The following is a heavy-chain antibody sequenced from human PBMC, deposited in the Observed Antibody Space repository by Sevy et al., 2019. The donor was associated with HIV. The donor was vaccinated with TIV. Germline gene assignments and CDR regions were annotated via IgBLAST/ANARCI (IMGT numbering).Heavy chain of an antibody. D-gene: IGHD2-2*01. V-gene: IGHV4-31*03. Sequence: SETLSLTCTVSGGSISSGGYYWSWIRQHPGKGLEWIGYIYYSGSTYYNPSLKSRVTISVDTSKNQFSLKLSSVTAADRAVYYCARDGGRYCISTSCYFMGFDPWGQGTLVTVSS. CDR2: IYYSGST. CDR1: GGSISSGGYY. J-gene: IGHJ5*02. CDR3: ARDGGRYCISTSCYFMGFDP.